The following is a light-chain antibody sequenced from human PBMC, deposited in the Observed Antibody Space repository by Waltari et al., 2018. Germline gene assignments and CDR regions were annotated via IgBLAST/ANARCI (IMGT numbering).Light chain of an antibody. J-gene: IGKJ1*01. Sequence: DIVMTQSPDSLAVSLGERATINCKSSQSVFHSSYKRNYVGWSPKKPGQPPKLRIYWASTRESGVPDRFSGSGSGTDFTPTISSLEAEDVAVYYCQQYYSLPWTFGQGTKVEI. CDR3: QQYYSLPWT. CDR2: WAS. CDR1: QSVFHSSYKRNY. V-gene: IGKV4-1*01.